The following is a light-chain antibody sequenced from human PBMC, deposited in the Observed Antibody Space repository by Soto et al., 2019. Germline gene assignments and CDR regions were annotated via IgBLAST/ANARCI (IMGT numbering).Light chain of an antibody. CDR3: QQYGSSPVT. CDR2: GAS. J-gene: IGKJ2*01. V-gene: IGKV3-20*01. CDR1: QSVSSSY. Sequence: EIVLTQSPCTLSLSPGERATLSCRASQSVSSSYLAWYQQKPGQAPRLLIYGASSRATGIPDRFSGSGSGTDFTLTISRLEPEDFAVYYCQQYGSSPVTFGQGTKLEIK.